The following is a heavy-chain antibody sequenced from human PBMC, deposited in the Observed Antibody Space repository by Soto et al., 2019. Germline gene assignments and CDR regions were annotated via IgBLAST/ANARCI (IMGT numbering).Heavy chain of an antibody. D-gene: IGHD5-12*01. CDR1: GYTFTGYY. J-gene: IGHJ6*02. V-gene: IGHV1-2*04. Sequence: ASVKVSCKASGYTFTGYYMHWVRQAPGQGXEWMGWINPNSGGTNYAQKFQGWVTMTRDTSISTAYMELSRLRSDDTAVYYCAREKVEMATIDYYYGMDVRGQGPTVTVSS. CDR3: AREKVEMATIDYYYGMDV. CDR2: INPNSGGT.